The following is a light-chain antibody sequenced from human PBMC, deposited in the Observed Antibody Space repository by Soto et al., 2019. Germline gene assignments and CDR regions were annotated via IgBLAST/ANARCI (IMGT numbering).Light chain of an antibody. CDR3: QKYNNWPKIT. CDR1: QSVSSN. Sequence: EIVMTQSPATLSVSPGERATLYCRTSQSVSSNVAWYQQKPGLAPRLLIYGASTRATGILARFSGSWSGTEFTLTISILQSEDFAVYYCQKYNNWPKITFGKGARLEIK. CDR2: GAS. V-gene: IGKV3-15*01. J-gene: IGKJ5*01.